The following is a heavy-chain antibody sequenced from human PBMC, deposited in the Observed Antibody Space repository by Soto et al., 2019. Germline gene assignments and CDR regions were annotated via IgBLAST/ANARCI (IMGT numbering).Heavy chain of an antibody. Sequence: ASVKVSCKASGYTFTSYGISWVRQAPGQGLEWMAWINAYNGDTNYAQNFQGRVSMTRNTSINTAYMELSSLRSEDTAVYYCARTGYSSGWLGYWGQGTLVTVSS. CDR3: ARTGYSSGWLGY. CDR1: GYTFTSYG. CDR2: INAYNGDT. V-gene: IGHV1-18*01. D-gene: IGHD6-19*01. J-gene: IGHJ4*02.